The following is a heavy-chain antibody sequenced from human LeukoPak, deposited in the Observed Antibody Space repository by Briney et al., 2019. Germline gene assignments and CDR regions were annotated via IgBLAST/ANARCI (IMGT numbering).Heavy chain of an antibody. CDR2: MYISGST. D-gene: IGHD6-19*01. Sequence: SETLSLTCTVSGGSISSYYWSWIRQPAGKGLEWIGRMYISGSTNYNPSLKSRVTISVDTSKNQFSLKLSSVTAADTAVYYCARGSGGERAFDIWGQGTMVTVSS. CDR1: GGSISSYY. V-gene: IGHV4-4*07. CDR3: ARGSGGERAFDI. J-gene: IGHJ3*02.